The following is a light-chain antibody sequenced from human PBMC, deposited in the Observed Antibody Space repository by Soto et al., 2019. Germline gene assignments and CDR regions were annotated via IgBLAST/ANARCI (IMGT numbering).Light chain of an antibody. CDR1: SSNIGGNS. Sequence: QYVLTQPPSVSSAPGQKVTISCSGSSSNIGGNSVSWYQQFPGTAPKLLIYDDNKRPSGIPDRFSGSKSGTSATLGITGFQTGDEADYYCGSWDSSLSAYVFGTGTKVTVL. V-gene: IGLV1-51*01. J-gene: IGLJ1*01. CDR2: DDN. CDR3: GSWDSSLSAYV.